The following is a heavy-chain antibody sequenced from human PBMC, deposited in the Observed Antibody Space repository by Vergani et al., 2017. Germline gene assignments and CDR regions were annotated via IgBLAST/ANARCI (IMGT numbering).Heavy chain of an antibody. CDR3: AGLLGSSSGGDY. J-gene: IGHJ4*02. CDR2: IYYSGST. CDR1: GGSISSSSYY. Sequence: QLQLQESGPGLVKPSETLSLTCTVSGGSISSSSYYWGWIRQPPGKGLEWIGSIYYSGSTYYNPSPKSRVTISVDTSKNQFSLKLSSVTAADTAVYYCAGLLGSSSGGDYWGQGTLVTVSS. D-gene: IGHD6-6*01. V-gene: IGHV4-39*01.